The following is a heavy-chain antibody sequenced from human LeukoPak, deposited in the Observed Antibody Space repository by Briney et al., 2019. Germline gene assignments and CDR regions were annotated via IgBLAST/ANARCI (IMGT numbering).Heavy chain of an antibody. CDR3: ASKSAVAGGNWFDP. Sequence: GGSLRLSCAASGFTFSSYAMHWVRQAPGKGLEWVAVISYDGSNKYYADSVEGRFTISRDNSKNTLYLQMNSLRAEDTAVYYCASKSAVAGGNWFDPWGQGTLVTVSS. V-gene: IGHV3-30*04. CDR2: ISYDGSNK. J-gene: IGHJ5*02. D-gene: IGHD6-19*01. CDR1: GFTFSSYA.